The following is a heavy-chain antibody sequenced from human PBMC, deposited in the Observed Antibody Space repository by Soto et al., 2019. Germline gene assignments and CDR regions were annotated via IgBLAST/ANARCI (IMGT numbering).Heavy chain of an antibody. J-gene: IGHJ2*01. CDR2: ISSSSSYI. D-gene: IGHD6-13*01. Sequence: GRSLRLSSAASGFTSSNAWMSWFRQAPGKGLEWVSSISSSSSYIYYADSVKGRFTISRDNAKNSLYLQMNSLRAEDTAVYYCARPNIVAAGTDDHQYRLAFPARGSSDL. V-gene: IGHV3-21*01. CDR3: ARPNIVAAGTDDHQYRLAFPARGSSDL. CDR1: GFTSSNAW.